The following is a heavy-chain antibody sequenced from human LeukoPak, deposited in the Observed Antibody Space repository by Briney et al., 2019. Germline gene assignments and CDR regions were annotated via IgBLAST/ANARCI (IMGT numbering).Heavy chain of an antibody. Sequence: GGSLRLSCAASGFTFSSYAMSWVRQAPGKGLEWVSAISGSGGSTYYADSVKGRFTISRDNSKNTLYLQMNSLRAEDTAVYYCAKEGSPTVTTWGEFDYWGQGTLVTVSS. D-gene: IGHD4-17*01. J-gene: IGHJ4*02. CDR3: AKEGSPTVTTWGEFDY. CDR1: GFTFSSYA. CDR2: ISGSGGST. V-gene: IGHV3-23*01.